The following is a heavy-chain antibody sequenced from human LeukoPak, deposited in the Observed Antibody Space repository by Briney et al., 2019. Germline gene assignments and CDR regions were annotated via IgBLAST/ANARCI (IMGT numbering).Heavy chain of an antibody. CDR3: ARRGAVAGTGDY. CDR2: IKSDGSIT. V-gene: IGHV3-74*01. J-gene: IGHJ4*02. D-gene: IGHD6-19*01. Sequence: AGGSLRLSCAASGFTFSSYWMHWVRQAPGKGLVGVSRIKSDGSITSYADSVKGRFTISRDNAKNTLYLQMNSLRAEDTAVYYCARRGAVAGTGDYWGQGTLVTVSS. CDR1: GFTFSSYW.